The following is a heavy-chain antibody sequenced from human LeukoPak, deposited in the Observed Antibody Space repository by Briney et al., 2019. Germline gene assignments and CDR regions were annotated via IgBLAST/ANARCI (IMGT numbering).Heavy chain of an antibody. J-gene: IGHJ4*02. CDR3: AKDRGAYYQYYFDY. Sequence: PGGSLRLSCAASGFTFSDFGKHWVRQAPGKGLEWVAFMRYDGGNKYYADSVNGRFTVSRDSSKNTLFLQLNSLRPEDTAVYYCAKDRGAYYQYYFDYWGQGTLVTVSS. CDR2: MRYDGGNK. CDR1: GFTFSDFG. V-gene: IGHV3-30*02. D-gene: IGHD3-22*01.